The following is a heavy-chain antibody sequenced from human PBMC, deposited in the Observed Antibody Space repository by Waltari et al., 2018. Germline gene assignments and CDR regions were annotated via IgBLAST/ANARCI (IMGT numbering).Heavy chain of an antibody. D-gene: IGHD3-16*02. CDR2: ISSSSSYI. CDR1: GFTFSSYS. CDR3: ATDSFPMGGSYRYTSVVGY. J-gene: IGHJ4*02. Sequence: EVQLVESGGGLVKPGGSLRLSCAASGFTFSSYSMNWVRQAPGKGLEWVSSISSSSSYIYYADSVKGRFTISRDNAKNSLYLQMNSLRSEDTAVYYCATDSFPMGGSYRYTSVVGYWGQGTLVTVSS. V-gene: IGHV3-21*04.